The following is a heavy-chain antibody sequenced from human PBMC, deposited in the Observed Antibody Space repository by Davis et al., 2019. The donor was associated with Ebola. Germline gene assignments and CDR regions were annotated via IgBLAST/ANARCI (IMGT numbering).Heavy chain of an antibody. D-gene: IGHD2/OR15-2a*01. Sequence: PGGSLRLSCALYGGSFNDYYWSWIRHSPEKGLEWFGEINYRGRTTYNPLLESRVTISIDTSKNQFSLKLRSVTAADTAVYFCASIHQVRAQNSFDIWGQGTFVTVSS. CDR3: ASIHQVRAQNSFDI. J-gene: IGHJ3*02. CDR2: INYRGRT. V-gene: IGHV4-34*01. CDR1: GGSFNDYY.